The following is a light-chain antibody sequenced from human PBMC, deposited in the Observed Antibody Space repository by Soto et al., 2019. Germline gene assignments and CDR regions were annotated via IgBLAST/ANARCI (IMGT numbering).Light chain of an antibody. CDR1: QSISSS. Sequence: DIQITQTPSTLSASVGDRVTITCRASQSISSSLAWYQQKPGKAPNLLIYKASSLESGVPSRFSGSGSGTEFTLTISSLQPDDFATYYCQQYNSYPLTFGGGTKVEIK. CDR2: KAS. CDR3: QQYNSYPLT. J-gene: IGKJ4*01. V-gene: IGKV1-5*03.